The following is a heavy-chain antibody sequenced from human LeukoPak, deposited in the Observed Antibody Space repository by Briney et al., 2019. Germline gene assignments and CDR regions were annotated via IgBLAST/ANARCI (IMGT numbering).Heavy chain of an antibody. V-gene: IGHV4-30-4*01. D-gene: IGHD5-12*01. Sequence: SETLSLTCTVSGGSVSSGDYYWSWTRQPPGKGLGWIGYIYYSGSTYYNPSLKSRVTISVDTSKNQFSLKLSSVTAEDTAVYYCARLVATIYNWFGPWGQGTLVTVSS. CDR3: ARLVATIYNWFGP. J-gene: IGHJ5*02. CDR2: IYYSGST. CDR1: GGSVSSGDYY.